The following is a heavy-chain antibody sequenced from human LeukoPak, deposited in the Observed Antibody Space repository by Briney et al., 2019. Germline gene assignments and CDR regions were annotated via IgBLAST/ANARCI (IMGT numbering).Heavy chain of an antibody. D-gene: IGHD3-10*01. J-gene: IGHJ4*02. V-gene: IGHV3-21*01. Sequence: PGGSLRLSCAASGFTFSSYSMNWVRQAPGKGLEWVSSISSSSSYIYYADSVKGRFTISRDNAKNSLYLQMNSLRAEDTAVYYCARENYYGSGSQYYFDYWGQGTLATVSS. CDR3: ARENYYGSGSQYYFDY. CDR1: GFTFSSYS. CDR2: ISSSSSYI.